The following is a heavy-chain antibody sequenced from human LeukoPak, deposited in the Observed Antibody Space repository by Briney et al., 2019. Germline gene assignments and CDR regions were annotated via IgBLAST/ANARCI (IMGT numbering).Heavy chain of an antibody. D-gene: IGHD6-13*01. V-gene: IGHV3-21*01. Sequence: GGSLRLSCAASEFTFSNYEMNWVRQAPGKGLEWVSSISSSSSYIYYADSVKGRFTISRDNAKNSLYLQMNSLRAEDTAVYYCARGPSSSWYRGYYFDYWGQGTLVTVSS. J-gene: IGHJ4*02. CDR3: ARGPSSSWYRGYYFDY. CDR2: ISSSSSYI. CDR1: EFTFSNYE.